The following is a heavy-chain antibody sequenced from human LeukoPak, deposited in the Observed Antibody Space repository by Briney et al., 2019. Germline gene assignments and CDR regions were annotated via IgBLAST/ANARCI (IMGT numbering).Heavy chain of an antibody. V-gene: IGHV1-8*01. J-gene: IGHJ6*02. CDR2: MNPNSGNT. CDR1: GYTFTSYD. D-gene: IGHD2-15*01. CDR3: ARGIVVVVAATPYYYYGMDV. Sequence: ASVKVSCKASGYTFTSYDINWVRQATGQGLEWMGWMNPNSGNTGYAQKFQGRVTTTRNTSISTAYMELSSLRSEDTAVYYCARGIVVVVAATPYYYYGMDVWGQGTTVTVSS.